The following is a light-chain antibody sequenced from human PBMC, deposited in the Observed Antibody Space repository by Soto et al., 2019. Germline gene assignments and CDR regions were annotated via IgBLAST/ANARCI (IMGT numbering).Light chain of an antibody. Sequence: ETVLTQSPGTLSLSPGERATLSCRASQSVSSNYLAWYQHKPGQAPRLLIYGASTRATGIPDSFSGSRSGTHFTHTISRLEPEDLAVYYCQQFGRSPPSWTFGQGTKVEIK. CDR2: GAS. CDR3: QQFGRSPPSWT. V-gene: IGKV3-20*01. J-gene: IGKJ1*01. CDR1: QSVSSNY.